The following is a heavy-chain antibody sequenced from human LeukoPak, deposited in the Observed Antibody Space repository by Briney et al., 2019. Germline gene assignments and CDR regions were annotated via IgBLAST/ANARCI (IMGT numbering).Heavy chain of an antibody. Sequence: PGGTLRLSCAASGFTLSNYGMNWVRQAPGKGLEWVSVTDTIGVITHYTDSARGRFPISRDTAKNTQNPQRDSMRDEDTAVYYCVKGDRGVIRRYYLDSWGQGNLVTVSS. J-gene: IGHJ4*02. CDR2: TDTIGVIT. D-gene: IGHD2-8*01. V-gene: IGHV3-23*05. CDR3: VKGDRGVIRRYYLDS. CDR1: GFTLSNYG.